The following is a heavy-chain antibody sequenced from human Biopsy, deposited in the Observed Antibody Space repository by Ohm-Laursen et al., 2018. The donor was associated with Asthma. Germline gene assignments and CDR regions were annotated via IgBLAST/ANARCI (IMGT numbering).Heavy chain of an antibody. Sequence: SETLSLTCTVSGGSIISSSWWSWVRQTPGKGLEWIGEIYHSGPTNYNPSLKSRVTISVDKSKNQFSLKLTSVTAADTAVYYCARASVAAFSNWFDPWGQGTLVTVSS. J-gene: IGHJ5*02. CDR1: GGSIISSSW. CDR2: IYHSGPT. D-gene: IGHD6-19*01. CDR3: ARASVAAFSNWFDP. V-gene: IGHV4-4*02.